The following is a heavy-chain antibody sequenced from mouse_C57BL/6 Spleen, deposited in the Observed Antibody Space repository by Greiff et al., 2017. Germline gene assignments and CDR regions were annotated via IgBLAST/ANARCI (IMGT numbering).Heavy chain of an antibody. J-gene: IGHJ1*03. CDR1: GYTFTSYW. CDR2: INPSNGGT. V-gene: IGHV1-53*01. D-gene: IGHD1-1*01. CDR3: ARERDYYGSSTWYFDV. Sequence: QVQLQQPGTELVKPGASVKLSCKASGYTFTSYWMHWVKQRPGQGLEWIGNINPSNGGTYYNEKFKSKATLTVDKSSSTAYMQLSRLTSEDSAVYYCARERDYYGSSTWYFDVWGTGTTVTVSS.